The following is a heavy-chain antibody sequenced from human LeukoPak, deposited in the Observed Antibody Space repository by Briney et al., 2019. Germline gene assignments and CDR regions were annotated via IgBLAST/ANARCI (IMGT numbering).Heavy chain of an antibody. J-gene: IGHJ5*02. Sequence: ASVKVSCXASGYTFTSYGISWVRQAPGQGLEWMGWINTYDGKTNYAQKFQGRVTMTTDTSTSTAYMELRSLRSDDTAVYYCAKRREGNWFDPWGQGTLVTVSS. V-gene: IGHV1-18*01. CDR2: INTYDGKT. CDR3: AKRREGNWFDP. D-gene: IGHD5-24*01. CDR1: GYTFTSYG.